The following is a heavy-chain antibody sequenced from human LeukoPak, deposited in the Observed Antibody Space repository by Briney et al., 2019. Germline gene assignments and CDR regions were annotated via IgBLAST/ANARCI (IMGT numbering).Heavy chain of an antibody. Sequence: SETLSLTCTVSGYSISSGYYWGWIRQPPGKGLEWIGSIYHSGSTYYNPSLKSRVTISVDTSKNQFSLKLSSVTAADTAVYYCARASHRSHDTIYGTDVWGQGTTVIVSS. CDR2: IYHSGST. D-gene: IGHD3-9*01. V-gene: IGHV4-38-2*02. CDR3: ARASHRSHDTIYGTDV. J-gene: IGHJ6*02. CDR1: GYSISSGYY.